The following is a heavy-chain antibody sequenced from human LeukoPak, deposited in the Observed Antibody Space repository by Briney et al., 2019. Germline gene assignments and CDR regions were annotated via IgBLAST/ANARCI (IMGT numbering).Heavy chain of an antibody. CDR2: INPSGGST. CDR1: GYTFTSYY. J-gene: IGHJ4*02. CDR3: AAAARDIDY. V-gene: IGHV1-46*01. D-gene: IGHD6-13*01. Sequence: ASVKVSCKASGYTFTSYYMHWVRQAPGQGLEWMGIINPSGGSTSYAQKFQERVTITRDMSTSTAYMELSSLRSEDTAVYYCAAAARDIDYWGQGTLVTVSS.